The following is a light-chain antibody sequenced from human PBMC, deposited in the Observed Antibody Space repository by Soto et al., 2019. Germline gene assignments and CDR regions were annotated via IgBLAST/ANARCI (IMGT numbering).Light chain of an antibody. V-gene: IGKV1-5*03. CDR2: QAS. Sequence: DIQMTQSPSTLSASVGDRVTITCRASQSIGSWLAWYQQKPGKAPKLLIYQASSLESGVPSRFSGSGSGTAFSLSISSLQPDDFATYYCQQFYSYPGTFGGGTKVEIK. CDR3: QQFYSYPGT. CDR1: QSIGSW. J-gene: IGKJ4*01.